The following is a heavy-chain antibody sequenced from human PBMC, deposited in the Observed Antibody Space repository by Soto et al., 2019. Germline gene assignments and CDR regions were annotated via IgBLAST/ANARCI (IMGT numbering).Heavy chain of an antibody. CDR2: IYHSGST. CDR1: GGSISSGGHS. V-gene: IGHV4-30-2*01. J-gene: IGHJ4*02. D-gene: IGHD6-6*01. Sequence: QLQLQESGSGLVKPSQTLSLTCAVSGGSISSGGHSWSRIRQPAGKGLEWIGYIYHSGSTYYNPSLKSRVTISVDRSKNQFSLKLSSVTAADTAVYYCAAGIAARPLGYWGQGTLVTVSS. CDR3: AAGIAARPLGY.